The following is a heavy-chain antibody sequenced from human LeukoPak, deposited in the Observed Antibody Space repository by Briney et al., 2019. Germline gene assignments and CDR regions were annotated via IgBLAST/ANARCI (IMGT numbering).Heavy chain of an antibody. V-gene: IGHV4-39*01. CDR2: IYYSGST. Sequence: SSETLSLTCTVSGGSISSSSYYWGWIRQPPGKGPEWIGSIYYSGSTYYNPSLKSRVTIFVDTSKNQFSLKLSSVTAADTAVYYCARLGTQYYDFWSGYYTEGVFDYWGQGTLVTVSS. CDR1: GGSISSSSYY. CDR3: ARLGTQYYDFWSGYYTEGVFDY. J-gene: IGHJ4*02. D-gene: IGHD3-3*01.